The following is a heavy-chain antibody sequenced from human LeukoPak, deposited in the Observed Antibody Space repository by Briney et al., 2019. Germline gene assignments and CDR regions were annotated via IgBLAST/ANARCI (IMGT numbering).Heavy chain of an antibody. CDR2: IYTSGST. D-gene: IGHD5-18*01. V-gene: IGHV4-4*09. J-gene: IGHJ6*03. Sequence: KPSETLSLTCTVSGGSISSYYWSWIRQPPGKGLEWIGYIYTSGSTNYNPSLKSRVTISVDTSKNQFSLKLSSVTAADTAVYYCARTPFNVDTAMAEYYYYYMDVWGKGTTVTVSS. CDR3: ARTPFNVDTAMAEYYYYYMDV. CDR1: GGSISSYY.